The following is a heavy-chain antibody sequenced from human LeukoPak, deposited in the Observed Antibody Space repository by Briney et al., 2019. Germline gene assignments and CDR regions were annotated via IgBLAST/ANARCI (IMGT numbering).Heavy chain of an antibody. CDR2: MNPNSGDT. J-gene: IGHJ4*02. D-gene: IGHD3-10*01. Sequence: ASVKVSCKASGYTFTNYDINWVRQAAGQGLEWMGWMNPNSGDTDYVLKFRGKVTMTRDTSISTAYMELSSLTYEDSAVYYCTRSGFGAGVRFDFWGQGTPVTVSS. CDR3: TRSGFGAGVRFDF. CDR1: GYTFTNYD. V-gene: IGHV1-8*01.